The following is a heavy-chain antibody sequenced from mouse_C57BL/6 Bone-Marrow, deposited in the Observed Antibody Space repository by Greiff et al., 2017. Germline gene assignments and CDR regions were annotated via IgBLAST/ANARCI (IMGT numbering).Heavy chain of an antibody. Sequence: VHVQQSGAELVRPGASVKLSCKASGYTFTDYGISWVKQRTGQGLEWIGEIYPKSGGTYYNEKFKGKATLTADKSSSTAYMELRSLTSEDSAVYFCAGLEWLWCAYWGQGTLVTVSA. J-gene: IGHJ3*01. CDR3: AGLEWLWCAY. CDR1: GYTFTDYG. CDR2: IYPKSGGT. D-gene: IGHD1-3*01. V-gene: IGHV1-81*01.